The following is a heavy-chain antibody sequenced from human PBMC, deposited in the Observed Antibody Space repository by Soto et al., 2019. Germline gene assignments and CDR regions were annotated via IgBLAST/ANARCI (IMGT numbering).Heavy chain of an antibody. CDR3: ATEASCSSTNCPHAFDI. Sequence: EVQLVESGGGLEKPGGSLRLSCAASGFTFSHVWMSWVHQAPGKGLEWVGRIKRKIDGETIDYAAPVKGRFTISRDDSKDTLYLQMNSLKTEDTAVYYCATEASCSSTNCPHAFDIWGQGTVVTVSS. CDR2: IKRKIDGETI. J-gene: IGHJ3*02. V-gene: IGHV3-15*01. CDR1: GFTFSHVW. D-gene: IGHD2-2*01.